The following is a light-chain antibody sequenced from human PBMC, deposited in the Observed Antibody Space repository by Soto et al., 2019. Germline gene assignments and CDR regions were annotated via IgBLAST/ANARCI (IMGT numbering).Light chain of an antibody. Sequence: DIVVTQSPLSLPVTPGEPASISCRSSQSLLHIDGYNYVDWYLQKPGQSPQLLIYLGSNRASGVPDRFSGSGSGTDFTLKISRVEAEDFGVYYCMEALQTPYTFGQGTKLEIK. J-gene: IGKJ2*01. V-gene: IGKV2-28*01. CDR3: MEALQTPYT. CDR2: LGS. CDR1: QSLLHIDGYNY.